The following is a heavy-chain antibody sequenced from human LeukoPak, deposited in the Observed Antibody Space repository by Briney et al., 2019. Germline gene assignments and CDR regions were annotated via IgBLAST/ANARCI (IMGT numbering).Heavy chain of an antibody. Sequence: PGGSLRLSCAASGFTVSSNYMSWVRQAPGKGLVWVSVIYSGGSTYYADSVKGRFTISRDNSKNTLYLQMNSLRAEDTAVYYCARVEEGHFDYWGQGTLVTVSS. CDR1: GFTVSSNY. V-gene: IGHV3-53*01. J-gene: IGHJ4*02. CDR2: IYSGGST. CDR3: ARVEEGHFDY.